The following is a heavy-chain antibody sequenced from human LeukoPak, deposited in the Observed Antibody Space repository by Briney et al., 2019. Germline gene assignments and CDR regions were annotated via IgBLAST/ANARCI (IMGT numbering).Heavy chain of an antibody. D-gene: IGHD6-13*01. V-gene: IGHV3-7*01. Sequence: PGGSLRLSCAASGFTFTDYWMNWVRQAPGKGLEWVASIKQDGSEKYYVDSVKGRLTISRDNAKNSLYLQMNGLRAEDTAVYYCARDGSAPGLYFDSWGQGTLVTVSS. CDR1: GFTFTDYW. CDR2: IKQDGSEK. J-gene: IGHJ4*02. CDR3: ARDGSAPGLYFDS.